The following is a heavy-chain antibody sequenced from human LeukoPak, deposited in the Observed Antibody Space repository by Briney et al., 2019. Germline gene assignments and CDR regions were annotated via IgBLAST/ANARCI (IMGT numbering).Heavy chain of an antibody. Sequence: GGSLRLSCAASGFTFSSYSMNWVRQAPGKGLEWVSSSSSSSSYIYYADSVKGRFTISRDNAKNSLYLQMNSLRAEDTAVYYCASPVVVPAAIYHDAFDIWGQGTMVTVSS. J-gene: IGHJ3*02. CDR2: SSSSSSYI. V-gene: IGHV3-21*01. CDR1: GFTFSSYS. CDR3: ASPVVVPAAIYHDAFDI. D-gene: IGHD2-2*01.